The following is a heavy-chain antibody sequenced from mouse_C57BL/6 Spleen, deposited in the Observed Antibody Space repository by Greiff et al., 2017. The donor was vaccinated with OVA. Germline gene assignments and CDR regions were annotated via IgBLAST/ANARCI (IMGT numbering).Heavy chain of an antibody. V-gene: IGHV1-69*01. J-gene: IGHJ3*01. CDR3: ARRGTGLFAY. Sequence: VQLQQPGAELVMPGASVKLSCKASGYTFTSYWMHWVKQRPGQGLEWIGEIDPSDSYTNYNQKFKGKSTLTVDKSSSTAYMQLSSLTSEDSAVYYCARRGTGLFAYWGQGTLVTVSA. CDR1: GYTFTSYW. CDR2: IDPSDSYT. D-gene: IGHD3-1*01.